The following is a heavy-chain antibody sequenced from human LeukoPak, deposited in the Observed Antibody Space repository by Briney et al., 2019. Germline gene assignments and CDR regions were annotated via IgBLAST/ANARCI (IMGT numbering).Heavy chain of an antibody. V-gene: IGHV3-74*01. J-gene: IGHJ4*02. Sequence: SGGSLRLSCAASGFTFSTYWMHWVRQAPGEGLLWVSRSNIDVRTTSSADSVKGRLTLSRDNAKNMLYLQMNSLRAEDTAVYYCARIEDRGAAFDSWGQGTLVTVSS. CDR2: SNIDVRTT. D-gene: IGHD3-22*01. CDR1: GFTFSTYW. CDR3: ARIEDRGAAFDS.